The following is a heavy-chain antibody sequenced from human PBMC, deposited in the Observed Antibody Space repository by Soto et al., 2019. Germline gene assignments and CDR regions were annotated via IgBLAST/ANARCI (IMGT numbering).Heavy chain of an antibody. CDR2: ISRNGVSI. D-gene: IGHD3-22*01. J-gene: IGHJ4*02. V-gene: IGHV3-9*01. CDR3: ARARVDSGAYHYYFDY. Sequence: GGSLTLSCAASGFTFDDYALHWVRQAPGKGLGWVSGISRNGVSINYAGSVKGRVTISRDNAKNSRFLHMNSLRGDDTAFHYCARARVDSGAYHYYFDYWGQGT. CDR1: GFTFDDYA.